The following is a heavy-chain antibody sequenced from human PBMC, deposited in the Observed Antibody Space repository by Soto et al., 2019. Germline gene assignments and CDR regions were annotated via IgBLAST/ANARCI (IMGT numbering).Heavy chain of an antibody. V-gene: IGHV3-43*01. J-gene: IGHJ4*02. CDR1: GFTFDDYT. CDR2: ISWDGGST. Sequence: PGGSLRLSCAASGFTFDDYTMHWVRQAPGKGLEWVSLISWDGGSTYYADSVKGRFTISRDNSKNSLYLQMNSLRTEDTALYYCAKELGYCSSTSCYALDYWGQGTLVTVSS. CDR3: AKELGYCSSTSCYALDY. D-gene: IGHD2-2*01.